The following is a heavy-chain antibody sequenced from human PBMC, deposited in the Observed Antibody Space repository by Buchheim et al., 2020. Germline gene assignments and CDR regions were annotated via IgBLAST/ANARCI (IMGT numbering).Heavy chain of an antibody. CDR1: GFTFTTYA. V-gene: IGHV3-30-3*01. J-gene: IGHJ2*01. Sequence: QVQLVESGGGVVQPGRSLRLSCAASGFTFTTYAMHWVRQAPGKGLEWVAVISYDGSNKYYADSVKGRLIISRDISKNKIYLQMNSLRPEDTAVYYCARDRGGAYGYWYFDLWGRGTL. CDR3: ARDRGGAYGYWYFDL. CDR2: ISYDGSNK. D-gene: IGHD2-15*01.